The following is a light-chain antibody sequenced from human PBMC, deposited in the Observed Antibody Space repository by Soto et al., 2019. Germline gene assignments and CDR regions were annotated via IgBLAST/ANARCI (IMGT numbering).Light chain of an antibody. CDR3: SSYSSSSIWV. Sequence: QSALTQPASVSGSPGQSITLSCTGTSSDVGGYDYVSWYQQHPGKAPKLIISEVSNRPSGVSNRFSGSKSGNTASLTISGLQAEDEADYYCSSYSSSSIWVFGGGTKVTVL. CDR2: EVS. CDR1: SSDVGGYDY. V-gene: IGLV2-14*01. J-gene: IGLJ3*02.